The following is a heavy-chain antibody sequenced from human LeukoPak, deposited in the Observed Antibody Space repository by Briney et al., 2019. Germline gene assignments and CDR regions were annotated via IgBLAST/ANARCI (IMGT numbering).Heavy chain of an antibody. V-gene: IGHV3-21*01. CDR2: ISSSSSYI. CDR1: GFTFSNYS. Sequence: PGGSLRLSCAASGFTFSNYSMNWVRQAPGKGLEWVSSISSSSSYIYYADSVKGRFTISRDNAKNSLYLQMNSLRAEDTAVYYCARALSIVGAGFDYWGQGTLVTVSS. CDR3: ARALSIVGAGFDY. D-gene: IGHD1-26*01. J-gene: IGHJ4*02.